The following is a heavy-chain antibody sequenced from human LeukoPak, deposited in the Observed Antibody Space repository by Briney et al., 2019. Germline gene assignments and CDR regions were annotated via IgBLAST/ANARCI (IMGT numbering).Heavy chain of an antibody. D-gene: IGHD2-8*01. Sequence: SETLSLTCTVSQDSISYHYWSWIRQPPGKGLEWIGYIYYTGITKYNPSLRSRVTISLNMSENQFSLNLNSVTAADTAVYYCARVYTSSRPQYFQEWGPGTLVTVSS. J-gene: IGHJ1*01. V-gene: IGHV4-59*11. CDR1: QDSISYHY. CDR3: ARVYTSSRPQYFQE. CDR2: IYYTGIT.